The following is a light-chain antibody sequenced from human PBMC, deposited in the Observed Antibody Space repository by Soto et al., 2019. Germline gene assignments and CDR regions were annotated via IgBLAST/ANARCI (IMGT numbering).Light chain of an antibody. CDR3: QQYGSSPMT. J-gene: IGKJ5*01. V-gene: IGKV3-20*01. Sequence: EIVLTQSPASLSVSPGERVTLVCTASQSVSRYLAWYQQIHGQAPRLLIYGASSRATGIPDRFSGSGYGTDFTLTISRLEPEDFAVYYCQQYGSSPMTFGQGTRLEIK. CDR1: QSVSRY. CDR2: GAS.